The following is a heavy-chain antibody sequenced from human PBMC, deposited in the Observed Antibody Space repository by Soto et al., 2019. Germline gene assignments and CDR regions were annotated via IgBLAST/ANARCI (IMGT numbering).Heavy chain of an antibody. Sequence: ASVKVSCKASGYTFTSYDINWVRQATGQGLEWMGWMNPNSGNTNYAQQLQGRVTMTTXXXXXXTXMXLXSXRSDXTAMYFCAIYHMELFRFDYWGQGTLVTVSS. CDR3: AIYHMELFRFDY. CDR1: GYTFTSYD. CDR2: MNPNSGNT. J-gene: IGHJ4*02. D-gene: IGHD3-10*01. V-gene: IGHV1-8*01.